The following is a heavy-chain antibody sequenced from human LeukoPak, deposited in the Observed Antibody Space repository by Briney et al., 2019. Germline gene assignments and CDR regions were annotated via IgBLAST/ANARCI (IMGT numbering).Heavy chain of an antibody. CDR2: INWNSGTI. CDR3: AKAKYYDILTGPTNHWHFDL. Sequence: GGSLRLSCAASGFTFSSYAMHWVRQAPGKGLEWVSGINWNSGTIVYADSVKGRFTTSRDNAKNSLFLQMNSLRPEDTALYYCAKAKYYDILTGPTNHWHFDLWGRGTLVAVSS. CDR1: GFTFSSYA. V-gene: IGHV3-9*01. D-gene: IGHD3-9*01. J-gene: IGHJ2*01.